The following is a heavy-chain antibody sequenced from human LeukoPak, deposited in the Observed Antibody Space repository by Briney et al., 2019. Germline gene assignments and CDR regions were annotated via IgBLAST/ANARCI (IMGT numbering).Heavy chain of an antibody. J-gene: IGHJ4*02. CDR1: GGSFSGYY. CDR2: INHSGST. V-gene: IGHV4-34*01. CDR3: ARDPTYMVVSGIDY. Sequence: PSETLSLTCAVYGGSFSGYYWSWIRQPPGKGLEWIGEINHSGSTNYNPSLKSRVTISVDTSKNQFSLKLSSVTAADTAVYYCARDPTYMVVSGIDYWGQGTLVTVSS. D-gene: IGHD2-21*01.